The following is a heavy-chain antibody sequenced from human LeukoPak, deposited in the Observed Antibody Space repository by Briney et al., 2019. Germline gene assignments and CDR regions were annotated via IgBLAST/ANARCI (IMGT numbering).Heavy chain of an antibody. V-gene: IGHV4-34*01. Sequence: SETLSLTCAVYGGSFSVYSWNWIRQPPGKGLEWIGEINHSGSTNYNPSLKSRVTISVDTSKNQFSLKLSSVTAADTAVYYCARAYNKAAYFDSWGQGTLVTVSS. J-gene: IGHJ4*02. CDR1: GGSFSVYS. CDR3: ARAYNKAAYFDS. D-gene: IGHD1-1*01. CDR2: INHSGST.